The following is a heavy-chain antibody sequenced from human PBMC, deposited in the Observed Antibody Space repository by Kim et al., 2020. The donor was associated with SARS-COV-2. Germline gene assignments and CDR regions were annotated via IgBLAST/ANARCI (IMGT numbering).Heavy chain of an antibody. D-gene: IGHD1-26*01. J-gene: IGHJ3*02. V-gene: IGHV3-33*06. CDR2: KWYDGSNK. Sequence: GGSLRLSCAASGFTFSSYAMHWVRQAPGKGLEWVAVKWYDGSNKYYADSVKGRFTISRDNSKNTLYLQMNSLRAEDTAEYYCAKDVGGGAYYDAFDIWGQGTLVTFSS. CDR3: AKDVGGGAYYDAFDI. CDR1: GFTFSSYA.